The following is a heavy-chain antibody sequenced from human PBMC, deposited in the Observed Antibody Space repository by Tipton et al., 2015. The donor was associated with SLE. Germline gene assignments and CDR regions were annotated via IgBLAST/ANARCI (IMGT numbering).Heavy chain of an antibody. CDR3: AREGYGGYGMAFDI. CDR1: GFTFSYYS. V-gene: IGHV3-21*01. CDR2: ITSSSTYI. D-gene: IGHD5-12*01. J-gene: IGHJ3*02. Sequence: GSLRLSCAASGFTFSYYSMNWVRPPPGRGREWVSSITSSSTYIYYADSVKGRFTIFRDNAKNSLFLQMNSLRAEDTAVYYCAREGYGGYGMAFDIWGQGTMVTVSS.